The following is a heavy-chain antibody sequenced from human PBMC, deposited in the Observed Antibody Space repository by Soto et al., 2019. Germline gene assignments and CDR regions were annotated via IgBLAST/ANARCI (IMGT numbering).Heavy chain of an antibody. V-gene: IGHV4-30-2*01. Sequence: PSETLSLTCAVSGGSISSGGYSWSWIRQPPGKGLEWIGYIYHSGSTYYNPSLKSRVTISVDRSKNQFSLKLSSVTAADTAVYYCARGPPLHWGQGTLVPVSS. CDR3: ARGPPLH. CDR1: GGSISSGGYS. CDR2: IYHSGST. J-gene: IGHJ4*02.